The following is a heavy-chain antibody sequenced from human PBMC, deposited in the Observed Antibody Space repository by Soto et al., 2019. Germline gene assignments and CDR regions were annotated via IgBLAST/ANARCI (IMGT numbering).Heavy chain of an antibody. V-gene: IGHV1-69*06. CDR3: ARDRGGIVVVPAALVTGMDV. CDR2: IIPIFGTA. Sequence: SVKVSCKASGGTFSSYAISWVRQAPGQGLEWMGGIIPIFGTANYAQKFQGRVTITAAKSTSTAYMELSSLRSEDTAVYYCARDRGGIVVVPAALVTGMDVWGQGTTVTVSS. J-gene: IGHJ6*02. CDR1: GGTFSSYA. D-gene: IGHD2-2*01.